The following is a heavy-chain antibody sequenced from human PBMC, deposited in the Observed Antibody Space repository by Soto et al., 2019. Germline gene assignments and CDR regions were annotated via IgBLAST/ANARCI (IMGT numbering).Heavy chain of an antibody. J-gene: IGHJ3*01. CDR2: ITPIFGTA. CDR3: ARELGYNWNYDV. Sequence: GASVKVSCKASGGTLSNSAISWVRQAPGQGLEWMGGITPIFGTANHAQKFQGRVTLTADESTSTAYMELSGLRSEDTAVYYCARELGYNWNYDVWGQGTMVTVSS. CDR1: GGTLSNSA. V-gene: IGHV1-69*13. D-gene: IGHD1-7*01.